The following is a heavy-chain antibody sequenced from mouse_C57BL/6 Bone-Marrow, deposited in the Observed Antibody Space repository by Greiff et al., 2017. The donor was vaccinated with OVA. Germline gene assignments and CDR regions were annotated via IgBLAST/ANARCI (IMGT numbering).Heavy chain of an antibody. CDR2: IDPSDSET. Sequence: VQLQQPGAELVRPGSSVKLSCKASGYTFTSYWMHWVKQRPIQGLEWIGNIDPSDSETHYNQKFKDKATLTVDKSSSTAYMHLSSLTSEDSAVYYCAREGLYYGSSYDYAMDYWGQGTSVTVSS. D-gene: IGHD1-1*01. CDR1: GYTFTSYW. CDR3: AREGLYYGSSYDYAMDY. V-gene: IGHV1-52*01. J-gene: IGHJ4*01.